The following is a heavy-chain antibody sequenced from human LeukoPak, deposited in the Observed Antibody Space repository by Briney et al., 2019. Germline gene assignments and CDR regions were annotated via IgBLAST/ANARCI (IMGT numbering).Heavy chain of an antibody. CDR2: ISWNSGSI. CDR1: GFTFDDYA. CDR3: ARDAHYYYDSSGYYIAAGLDY. D-gene: IGHD3-22*01. J-gene: IGHJ4*02. V-gene: IGHV3-9*01. Sequence: GGSLRLSCAASGFTFDDYAMHWVRQAPGKGLEWVSGISWNSGSIGYADSVKGRFTISRDNAKDSLYLQMNSLRAEDTAVYYCARDAHYYYDSSGYYIAAGLDYWGQGTLVTVSS.